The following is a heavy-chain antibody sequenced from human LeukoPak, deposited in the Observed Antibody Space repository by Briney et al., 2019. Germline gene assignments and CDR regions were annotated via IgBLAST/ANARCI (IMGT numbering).Heavy chain of an antibody. CDR3: ARGNYYDSSGYWNDY. Sequence: SETLSLTCAVYGGSFSGYYWSWIRQPPGKGLEWIGEINHSGSTNYNPSLKSRVTISVDTSKNQFSLKLSSVTAADTAVYYCARGNYYDSSGYWNDYWGQGTLVTVSS. D-gene: IGHD3-22*01. V-gene: IGHV4-34*01. CDR2: INHSGST. CDR1: GGSFSGYY. J-gene: IGHJ4*02.